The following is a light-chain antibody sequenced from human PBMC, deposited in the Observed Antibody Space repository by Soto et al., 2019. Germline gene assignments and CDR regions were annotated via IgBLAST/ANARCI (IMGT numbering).Light chain of an antibody. CDR1: QGSRNF. V-gene: IGKV1-27*01. CDR2: PAS. CDR3: QKSSSVPV. Sequence: DIKMTQSPTSLSPSVGDRVTITCRARQGSRNFAAWYQQKPGKAPKLLIYPASTLQSGVPSRFSGSGSGTDFSLTINSLQPEDVATYSCQKSSSVPVFGPGTKV. J-gene: IGKJ3*01.